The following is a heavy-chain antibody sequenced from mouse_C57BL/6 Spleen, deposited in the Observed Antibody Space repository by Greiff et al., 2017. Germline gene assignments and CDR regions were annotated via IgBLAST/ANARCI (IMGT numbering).Heavy chain of an antibody. Sequence: QVQLKQSGAELVKPGASVKISCKASGYAFSSYWMNWVKQRPGKGLEWIGQIYPGDGDTNYNGKFTGKATLTADKSSSKAYMQLRSLTAEDSAVDCCARFDGYTRDYAMDYWGQGTSVTVSS. CDR1: GYAFSSYW. CDR2: IYPGDGDT. D-gene: IGHD2-3*01. V-gene: IGHV1-80*01. J-gene: IGHJ4*01. CDR3: ARFDGYTRDYAMDY.